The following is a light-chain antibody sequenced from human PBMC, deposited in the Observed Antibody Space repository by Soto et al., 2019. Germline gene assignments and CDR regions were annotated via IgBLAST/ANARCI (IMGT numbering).Light chain of an antibody. Sequence: IGLTQSPGTLSLSPGERATLSCRASQSVSSYLAWYRQKPGQAPRLLIYDASNRATGIPARFSGSGSGTEFTLTINSLQAEDVAVYYCQQYYSTPWTFGQGTKVAIK. CDR2: DAS. J-gene: IGKJ1*01. V-gene: IGKV3-11*01. CDR3: QQYYSTPWT. CDR1: QSVSSY.